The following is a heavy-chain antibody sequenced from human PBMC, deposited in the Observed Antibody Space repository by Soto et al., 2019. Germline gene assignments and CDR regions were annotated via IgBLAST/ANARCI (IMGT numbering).Heavy chain of an antibody. V-gene: IGHV4-30-2*01. CDR2: IYHSGSI. CDR1: GGSISSGGYS. Sequence: SETLSLTCAVSGGSISSGGYSWILIRQPPGKGLEGIGYIYHSGSIYYNPSLKSRVTISVDKSKNQFSLKLGSVTAADTAVYYCARLYGFSGFDYWGQGTLVTVSS. J-gene: IGHJ4*02. D-gene: IGHD6-25*01. CDR3: ARLYGFSGFDY.